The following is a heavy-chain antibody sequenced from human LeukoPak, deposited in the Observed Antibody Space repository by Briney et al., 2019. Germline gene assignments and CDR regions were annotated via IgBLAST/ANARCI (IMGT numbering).Heavy chain of an antibody. CDR3: ARGTRGSYGRSRRYYYYYMDV. D-gene: IGHD5-18*01. V-gene: IGHV1-8*03. CDR2: MNPNSGNT. CDR1: GYTFTGYY. Sequence: EASVKVSCKASGYTFTGYYMHWVRQAPGQGLEWMGWMNPNSGNTGYAQKFQGRVTITRNTSISTAYMELSSLRSEDTAVYYCARGTRGSYGRSRRYYYYYMDVWGKGTTVTVSS. J-gene: IGHJ6*03.